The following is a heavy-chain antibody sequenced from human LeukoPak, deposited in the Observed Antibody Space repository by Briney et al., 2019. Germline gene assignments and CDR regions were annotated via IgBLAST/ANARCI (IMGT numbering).Heavy chain of an antibody. V-gene: IGHV4-30-4*08. CDR1: GFTFSSYA. J-gene: IGHJ6*02. CDR2: IYYSGST. Sequence: LRLSCAASGFTFSSYAMSWVRQPPGKGLEWIGYIYYSGSTYYNPSLKSRVTISVDTSKNQFSLKLSSVTAADTAVYYCATYYYYGMDVWGQGTTVTVSS. CDR3: ATYYYYGMDV.